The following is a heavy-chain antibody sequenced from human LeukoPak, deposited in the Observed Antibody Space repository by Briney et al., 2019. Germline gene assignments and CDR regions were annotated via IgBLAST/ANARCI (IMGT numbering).Heavy chain of an antibody. J-gene: IGHJ4*02. CDR2: IYYSGST. Sequence: SETLSLTCTVSGGSISSGDYYWSWIRQPPGKGLEWIGYIYYSGSTYYNPSLKSRVTISVDTSKNHFSLKLSSVTAADMAVYYCARIDILTGYRSDWGQGTLVTVSS. V-gene: IGHV4-30-4*08. CDR1: GGSISSGDYY. D-gene: IGHD3-9*01. CDR3: ARIDILTGYRSD.